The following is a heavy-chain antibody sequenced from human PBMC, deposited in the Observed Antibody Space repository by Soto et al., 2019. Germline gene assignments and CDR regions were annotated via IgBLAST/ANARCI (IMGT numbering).Heavy chain of an antibody. D-gene: IGHD2-15*01. J-gene: IGHJ4*02. V-gene: IGHV6-1*01. CDR3: ARVHCSAGTCLDGLDF. CDR2: IYYRSKWFH. Sequence: SQTLSLTCVISGDSVSSNGACWNWIRQSPSRGLQWLGRIYYRSKWFHDYAASVESRMAINPDTSRNQFSLQLNYVTPEDTAVYYCARVHCSAGTCLDGLDFWGLGTLVTVSS. CDR1: GDSVSSNGAC.